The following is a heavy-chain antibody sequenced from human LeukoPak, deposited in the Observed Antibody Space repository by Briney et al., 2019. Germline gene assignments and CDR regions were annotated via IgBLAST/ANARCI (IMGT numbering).Heavy chain of an antibody. CDR1: GFTFSSYA. CDR3: AKDLYCSSNSCYLFDY. J-gene: IGHJ4*02. V-gene: IGHV3-23*01. Sequence: GGSLRLSCAASGFTFSSYAMSWVRQAPRKGLEWVSAISGSGVSTYYADSVKGRFTISRDYSKNTLYLQMDSLRAEDTAVYYCAKDLYCSSNSCYLFDYWGQGTLVTVSS. CDR2: ISGSGVST. D-gene: IGHD2-2*01.